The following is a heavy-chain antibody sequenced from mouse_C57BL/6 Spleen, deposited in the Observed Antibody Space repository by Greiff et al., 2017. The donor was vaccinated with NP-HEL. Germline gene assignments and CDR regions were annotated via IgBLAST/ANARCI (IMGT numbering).Heavy chain of an antibody. Sequence: EVQLQQSGPVLVKPGASVKMSCKASGYTFTDYYMNWVKQSHGKSLEWIGVINPYNGGTSYNQKFKGKATLTVDKSSSTAYMELNSLTSEDSAVYYCARHDYYAMDYWGQGTSVTVSS. CDR2: INPYNGGT. CDR1: GYTFTDYY. J-gene: IGHJ4*01. V-gene: IGHV1-19*01. CDR3: ARHDYYAMDY.